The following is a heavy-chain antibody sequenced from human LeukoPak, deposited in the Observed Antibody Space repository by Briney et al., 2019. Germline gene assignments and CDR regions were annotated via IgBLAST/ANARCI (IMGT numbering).Heavy chain of an antibody. CDR3: ARPGEGYCSGGSCYFFDY. D-gene: IGHD2-15*01. CDR2: ISSQAYGVTT. Sequence: PGGSLRLSCTASGFTFGDYAMSWVRQAPGKGLEWVGVISSQAYGVTTQYAASVKGRFTISRDDSKSIAYLQMNSLKTEDTAVYHCARPGEGYCSGGSCYFFDYWGQGTLVTVSS. J-gene: IGHJ4*02. CDR1: GFTFGDYA. V-gene: IGHV3-49*04.